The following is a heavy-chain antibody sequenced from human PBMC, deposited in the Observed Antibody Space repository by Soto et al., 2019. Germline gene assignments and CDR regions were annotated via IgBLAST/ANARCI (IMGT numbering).Heavy chain of an antibody. CDR2: INAGNGNT. V-gene: IGHV1-3*01. J-gene: IGHJ3*02. Sequence: ASLKVSCKASGYTFTSYAMHWVRQAPGQRLEWMGWINAGNGNTKYSQKFQGRVTITRDTSASTAYMELSSLRSEDTAVYYCARDPYYYDSSGPSILWAFDIWGQGTMVTVSS. D-gene: IGHD3-22*01. CDR1: GYTFTSYA. CDR3: ARDPYYYDSSGPSILWAFDI.